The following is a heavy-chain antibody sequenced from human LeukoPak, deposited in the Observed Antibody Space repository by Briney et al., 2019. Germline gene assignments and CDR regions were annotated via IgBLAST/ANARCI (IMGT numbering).Heavy chain of an antibody. D-gene: IGHD5-12*01. V-gene: IGHV1-69*04. CDR2: VVPMFGIR. Sequence: ASVKVSCKTSGGTFNNYAISWVRQAPGQGLEWMGRVVPMFGIRNYPQTFRGRVNVTADKATNTVYMELRSLRAEDTAIYYCATEPSRSYSFDHLDFWGLGTPVTVSS. CDR1: GGTFNNYA. J-gene: IGHJ4*02. CDR3: ATEPSRSYSFDHLDF.